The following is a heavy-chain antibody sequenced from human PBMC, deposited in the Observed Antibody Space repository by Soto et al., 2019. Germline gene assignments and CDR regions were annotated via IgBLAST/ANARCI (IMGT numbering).Heavy chain of an antibody. V-gene: IGHV1-18*04. Sequence: QVQLAQSGAEVKKPGASITVSCKASGYSFSTNGVSWVRQAPGQGLEWMGWISANTGDTLYAEKFEDRITLTADTPTTTAYMELRSLRPDDTATYFCGTDKGDFTFGPWGQGTLITVSS. J-gene: IGHJ5*02. D-gene: IGHD3-3*01. CDR1: GYSFSTNG. CDR3: GTDKGDFTFGP. CDR2: ISANTGDT.